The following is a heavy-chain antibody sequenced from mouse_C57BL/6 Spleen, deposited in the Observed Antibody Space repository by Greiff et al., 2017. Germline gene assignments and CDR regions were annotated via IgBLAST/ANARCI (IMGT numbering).Heavy chain of an antibody. D-gene: IGHD4-1*01. CDR1: GYTFTSYW. V-gene: IGHV1-61*01. J-gene: IGHJ4*01. CDR2: IYPSDSET. Sequence: QVQLQQPGAELVRPGSSVKLSCKASGYTFTSYWMDWVKQRPGQGLEWIGNIYPSDSETHYNQKFKDKATLTVDKSSSTAYMQLNSLTSEDSAVYYCARNWDYYAMDYWGQGTSVTVSS. CDR3: ARNWDYYAMDY.